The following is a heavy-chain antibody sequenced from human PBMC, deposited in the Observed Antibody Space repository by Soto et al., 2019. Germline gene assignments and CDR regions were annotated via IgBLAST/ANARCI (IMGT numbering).Heavy chain of an antibody. Sequence: SETLSLTCTVSGGCVSSNSYSWGWVRQSPGKGLEWIGAIYSNDNAHYNPSLLSRVTISVDTSKNEFSLRLNSVAAADTVVYYCARELTKLWSVSLHPWRQGTLVPGS. CDR2: IYSNDNA. J-gene: IGHJ5*02. CDR3: ARELTKLWSVSLHP. CDR1: GGCVSSNSYS. D-gene: IGHD3-10*01. V-gene: IGHV4-39*01.